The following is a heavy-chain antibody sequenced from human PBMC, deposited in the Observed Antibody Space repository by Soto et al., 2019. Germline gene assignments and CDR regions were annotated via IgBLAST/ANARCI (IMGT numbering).Heavy chain of an antibody. V-gene: IGHV4-30-4*01. Sequence: QVQLQESGPGLVQPSQTLSLTCTVSGGSISSGDYYWSWIRQPPGKGLEWIGYIYYTGSTFYNPSLRGRVTMSVDTSKNQFSLKLSSVSAADTAIYYCVRQSPHGGVAPYFDNWGQGTLVTVSS. CDR3: VRQSPHGGVAPYFDN. J-gene: IGHJ4*02. D-gene: IGHD3-10*01. CDR2: IYYTGST. CDR1: GGSISSGDYY.